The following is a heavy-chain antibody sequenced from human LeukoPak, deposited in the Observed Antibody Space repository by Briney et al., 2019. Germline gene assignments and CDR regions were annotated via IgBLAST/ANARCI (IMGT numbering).Heavy chain of an antibody. CDR3: ASPSITMVRGVTRNPFDY. CDR1: GGTFSSYA. Sequence: SVKVSCKASGGTFSSYAISWVRQAPGRGLEWMGGIIPIFGTSNYAQKFQGRVTINADESTSTAYMELSSLRSEDTAVYYCASPSITMVRGVTRNPFDYWGQGTLVTVSS. D-gene: IGHD3-10*01. V-gene: IGHV1-69*13. CDR2: IIPIFGTS. J-gene: IGHJ4*02.